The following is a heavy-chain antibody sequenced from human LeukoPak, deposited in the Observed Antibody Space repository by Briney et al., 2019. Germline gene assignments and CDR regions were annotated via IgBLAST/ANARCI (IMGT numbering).Heavy chain of an antibody. CDR1: GFTFSSYG. D-gene: IGHD2-2*01. Sequence: GGSLRLSCAASGFTFSSYGMHWVRQAPGKGLEWVAFIRYGGSNKYYADSVKGRFTISRDNSKNTLYLQMNSLRAEDTAVYYCAKDYPIYCSSTSCASFDYWGQGTLVTVSS. CDR2: IRYGGSNK. J-gene: IGHJ4*02. CDR3: AKDYPIYCSSTSCASFDY. V-gene: IGHV3-30*02.